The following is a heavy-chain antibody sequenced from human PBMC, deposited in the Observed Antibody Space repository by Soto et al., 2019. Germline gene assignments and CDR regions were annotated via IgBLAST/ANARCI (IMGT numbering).Heavy chain of an antibody. V-gene: IGHV3-21*01. CDR3: AREGINNYNVYYFDS. J-gene: IGHJ4*02. CDR1: GFTFSTYS. D-gene: IGHD4-4*01. CDR2: ISGSGNYT. Sequence: GGSLRLSCAASGFTFSTYSMNWVRQAPGKGLACVSSISGSGNYTHYADFLRGRFTISRDNAKTSLYLQMNSLRAEDTAVYYCAREGINNYNVYYFDSWGQGTVVTVSS.